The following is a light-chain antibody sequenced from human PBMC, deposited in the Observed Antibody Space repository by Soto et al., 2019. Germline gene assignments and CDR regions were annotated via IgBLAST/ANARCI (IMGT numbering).Light chain of an antibody. CDR1: QSVSSN. Sequence: EIVMTQSPATLSVSPGERATLSCRASQSVSSNLAWYQQKPGQAPRLLIDGASIRAAGIPARFSGSGSGAGFTLSLSSLPSEDVEVYYCQQWRTSGQGTKVEIK. V-gene: IGKV3D-15*01. CDR2: GAS. J-gene: IGKJ1*01. CDR3: QQWRT.